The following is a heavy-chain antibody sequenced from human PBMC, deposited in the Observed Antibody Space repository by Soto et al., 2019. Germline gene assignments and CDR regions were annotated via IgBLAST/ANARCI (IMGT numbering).Heavy chain of an antibody. CDR3: ASTAGILLWFGELRYYFDF. Sequence: QVHLQQWGAGLLKPSETLSLTCAVYGGTFSGYYWSWIRQPPGKGLEWIGEINHSGSTNYNPSLKSRVTISMDTSKNQFSLKLSSATAADTAVYYCASTAGILLWFGELRYYFDFWGQGTLVTV. CDR1: GGTFSGYY. D-gene: IGHD3-10*01. CDR2: INHSGST. V-gene: IGHV4-34*01. J-gene: IGHJ4*02.